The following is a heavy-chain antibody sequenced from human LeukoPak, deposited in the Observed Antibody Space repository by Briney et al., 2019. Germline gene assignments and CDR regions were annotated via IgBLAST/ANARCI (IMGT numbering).Heavy chain of an antibody. V-gene: IGHV4-31*03. CDR3: ARAFDSGVVKEISTIVVVPARFDP. CDR1: GGSISSGGYY. Sequence: SETLSLTCTVSGGSISSGGYYWSWIRQHPGKGLEWIGYIYYSGSTYYNPSLKSRVTISVDTSKNQFSLKLSSVTAADTAVYYCARAFDSGVVKEISTIVVVPARFDPWGQGTLVTVSS. D-gene: IGHD2-2*01. CDR2: IYYSGST. J-gene: IGHJ5*02.